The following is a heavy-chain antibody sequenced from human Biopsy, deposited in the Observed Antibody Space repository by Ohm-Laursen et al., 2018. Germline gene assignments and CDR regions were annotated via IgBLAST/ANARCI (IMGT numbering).Heavy chain of an antibody. Sequence: ASVKVSCKASGYSFTSYGISWVRQAPGEGLEWMGRISGYNGNTNYAQKFQGRVTMTADTSTSTVYMEVRGLRSDDTAVYYCARVTLPLYLDYWGQGTRVSVSS. CDR1: GYSFTSYG. CDR3: ARVTLPLYLDY. D-gene: IGHD5/OR15-5a*01. J-gene: IGHJ4*02. V-gene: IGHV1-18*01. CDR2: ISGYNGNT.